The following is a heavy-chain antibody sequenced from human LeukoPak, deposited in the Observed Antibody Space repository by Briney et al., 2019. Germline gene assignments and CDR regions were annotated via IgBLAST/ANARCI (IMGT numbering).Heavy chain of an antibody. CDR1: GYTFTGYY. CDR3: AREPSGGVYNWFDP. D-gene: IGHD2-15*01. V-gene: IGHV1-2*02. CDR2: INPNSGGT. J-gene: IGHJ5*02. Sequence: ASVKVSCKASGYTFTGYYMRWVRQAPGQGLEWMGWINPNSGGTNYAQKFQGRVTMTRDTSISTAYMELSRLRSDDTAVYYCAREPSGGVYNWFDPWGQGTLVTVSS.